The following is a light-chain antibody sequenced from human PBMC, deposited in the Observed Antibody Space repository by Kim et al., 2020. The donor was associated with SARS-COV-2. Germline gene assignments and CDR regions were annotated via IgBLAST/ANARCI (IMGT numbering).Light chain of an antibody. J-gene: IGKJ1*01. CDR2: AAS. Sequence: ASGGERVTITGRASQGISNYFAWYQQKPGKVPKLLIYAASALRSGVPSRFSGSGSGTDFTLTITSLQPEDVAVYYCQQCKGAPWTFGHGTKVDIK. CDR3: QQCKGAPWT. V-gene: IGKV1-27*01. CDR1: QGISNY.